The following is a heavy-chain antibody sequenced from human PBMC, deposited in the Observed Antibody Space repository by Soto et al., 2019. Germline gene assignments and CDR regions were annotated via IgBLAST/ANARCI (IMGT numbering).Heavy chain of an antibody. CDR2: ISYDGSNK. V-gene: IGHV3-30-3*01. D-gene: IGHD4-4*01. CDR1: GFTFSSYA. CDR3: ARPLWRNDYNWGYFDL. Sequence: QVQLVESGGGVVQPGRSLRLSCAASGFTFSSYAMHWVRQAPGKGLEWVAVISYDGSNKYYADSVKGRFTTSRDNSKNTPYLQLNSLRAEDTAVYYCARPLWRNDYNWGYFDLWGRGTLVTVPS. J-gene: IGHJ2*01.